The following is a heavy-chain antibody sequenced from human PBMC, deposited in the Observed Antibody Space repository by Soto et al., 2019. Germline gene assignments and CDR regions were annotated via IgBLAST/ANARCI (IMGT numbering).Heavy chain of an antibody. J-gene: IGHJ4*02. CDR2: INPNSGGT. CDR3: ARSTAPSPWLFAY. D-gene: IGHD1-26*01. V-gene: IGHV1-2*04. CDR1: GYTFTGYY. Sequence: ASVKVSCKASGYTFTGYYMHWVRQAPGQGLEWMGWINPNSGGTNYAQKFQGWVTMTRDTSISTAYMELSRLRSDDTAVYYGARSTAPSPWLFAYSGQGTPVPVSS.